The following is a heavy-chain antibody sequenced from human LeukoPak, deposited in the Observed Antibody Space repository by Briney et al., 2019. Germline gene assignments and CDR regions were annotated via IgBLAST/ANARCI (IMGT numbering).Heavy chain of an antibody. V-gene: IGHV5-51*01. CDR1: GYRFITYW. CDR3: ARQYDYGSGSYYSRDAFDI. Sequence: GESLKLSCKGSGYRFITYWIGWVGQMPGKGLEGIDIIYSGDSDTRYSPTFQGKVTISADKSISTAYLQWSSLKASDTAMYYCARQYDYGSGSYYSRDAFDIWGQGTMVTVSS. CDR2: IYSGDSDT. J-gene: IGHJ3*02. D-gene: IGHD3-10*01.